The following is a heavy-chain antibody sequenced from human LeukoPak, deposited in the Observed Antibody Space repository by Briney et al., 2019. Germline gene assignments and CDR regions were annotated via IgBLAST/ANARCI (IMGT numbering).Heavy chain of an antibody. CDR2: IYYSGST. V-gene: IGHV4-59*01. D-gene: IGHD5-24*01. J-gene: IGHJ4*02. CDR1: GGSISSYY. Sequence: SETLSLTCTVSGGSISSYYWSWIRQPPGKGLEWIGYIYYSGSTNYNLSLKSRVTISVDTSKNQFSLKLSSVTAADTAVYYCARGGGYNYFDYWGQGTLVTVSS. CDR3: ARGGGYNYFDY.